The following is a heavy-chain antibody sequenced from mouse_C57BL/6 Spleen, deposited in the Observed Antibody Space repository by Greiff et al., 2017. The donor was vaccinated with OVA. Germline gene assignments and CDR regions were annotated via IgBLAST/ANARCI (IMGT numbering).Heavy chain of an antibody. V-gene: IGHV5-6*01. CDR3: ARSNWDVGFAY. CDR1: GFTFSSYG. Sequence: VQLKESGGDLVKPGGSLKLSCAASGFTFSSYGMSWVRQTPDKRLEWVATISSGGSYTYYPDSVKGRFTISRDNAKNTLYLQMSSLKSEDTAMYYCARSNWDVGFAYWGQGTLVTVSA. J-gene: IGHJ3*01. CDR2: ISSGGSYT. D-gene: IGHD4-1*01.